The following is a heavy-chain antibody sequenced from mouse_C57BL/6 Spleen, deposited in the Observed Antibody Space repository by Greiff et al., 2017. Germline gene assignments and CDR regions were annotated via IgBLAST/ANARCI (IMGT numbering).Heavy chain of an antibody. CDR3: ANDYGSSYLDY. CDR1: GYTFTGYW. V-gene: IGHV1-9*01. CDR2: ILPGTGSP. Sequence: QVQLKESGAELMKPGASVKLSCKATGYTFTGYWIEWVKQRPGHGLEWIGEILPGTGSPNSNEKFKGKATFTADSSSDTAYMQLNSLTTEDSANYYCANDYGSSYLDYWGQGTTLTVSS. D-gene: IGHD1-1*01. J-gene: IGHJ2*01.